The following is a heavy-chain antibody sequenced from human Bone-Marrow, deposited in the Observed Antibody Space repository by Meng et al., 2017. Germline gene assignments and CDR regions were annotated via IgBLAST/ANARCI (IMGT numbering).Heavy chain of an antibody. J-gene: IGHJ4*02. V-gene: IGHV1-69*05. D-gene: IGHD5-24*01. CDR1: GGTFSSYV. Sequence: QVQLVQSGAEVKKPGSSVKVSCNASGGTFSSYVISWVRQAPGQGLEWMGGIIPIFGTANYAQKFQGRVTITTDESTSTAYMELSSLRSEDTAMYYCARARDGDYFDYWGQGTLVTVSS. CDR3: ARARDGDYFDY. CDR2: IIPIFGTA.